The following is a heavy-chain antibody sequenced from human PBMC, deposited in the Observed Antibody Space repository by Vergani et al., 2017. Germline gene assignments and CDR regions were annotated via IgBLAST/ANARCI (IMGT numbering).Heavy chain of an antibody. Sequence: QVQLVQSGAEVKKPGSSVKVSCKASGGTFSSYAISWVRQAPGQGLEWMGRIIPILGIANYAQKFQGRVTITADKSTSTAYMELSSLRSEDTAVYYCASTEVTTMMYRYYYYYGMDVWGQGTTVTVSS. J-gene: IGHJ6*02. CDR2: IIPILGIA. V-gene: IGHV1-69*04. D-gene: IGHD4-23*01. CDR3: ASTEVTTMMYRYYYYYGMDV. CDR1: GGTFSSYA.